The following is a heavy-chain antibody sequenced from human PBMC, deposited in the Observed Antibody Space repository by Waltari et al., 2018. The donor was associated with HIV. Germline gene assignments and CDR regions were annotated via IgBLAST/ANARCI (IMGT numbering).Heavy chain of an antibody. V-gene: IGHV4-34*01. CDR1: GASFSGYY. Sequence: QVQLQQWGAGLLKPSETLSLTCAVYGASFSGYYWTWIRQSPGKGLEWIGEIEQSGRTNYNPSLKSRVTMSVDTSKKQFSLRLTSATAADTAVYFCARMRAVAVAGDWGWDHYYYGLDVWGQGTTVTVS. CDR2: IEQSGRT. CDR3: ARMRAVAVAGDWGWDHYYYGLDV. D-gene: IGHD6-19*01. J-gene: IGHJ6*02.